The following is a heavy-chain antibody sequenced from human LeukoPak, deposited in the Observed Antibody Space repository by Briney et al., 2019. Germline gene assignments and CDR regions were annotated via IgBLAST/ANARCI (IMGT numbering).Heavy chain of an antibody. V-gene: IGHV4-59*01. D-gene: IGHD3-22*01. Sequence: SETLSLTWTVSGGSISSYYWSWIRQPPGKGLEWIGYIYYSGSTNYNPSLKSRVTISVDTSKNQFSLKLSSVTAADTAVYYCARDDSTAFDYWGQGTLVTVSS. CDR1: GGSISSYY. CDR3: ARDDSTAFDY. J-gene: IGHJ4*02. CDR2: IYYSGST.